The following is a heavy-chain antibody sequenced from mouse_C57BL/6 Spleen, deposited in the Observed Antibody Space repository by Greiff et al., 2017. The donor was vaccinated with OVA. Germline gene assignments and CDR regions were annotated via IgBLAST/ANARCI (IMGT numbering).Heavy chain of an antibody. CDR2: ISSGSSTI. CDR3: AREGSSHYAMDY. Sequence: EVQVVESGGGLVKPGGSLKLSCAASGFTFSDYGMHWVRQAPEKGLEWVAYISSGSSTIYYADTVKGRFTISRDNAKNTLFLQMTSLRSEDTAMYYCAREGSSHYAMDYWGQGTSVTVSS. J-gene: IGHJ4*01. D-gene: IGHD1-1*01. CDR1: GFTFSDYG. V-gene: IGHV5-17*01.